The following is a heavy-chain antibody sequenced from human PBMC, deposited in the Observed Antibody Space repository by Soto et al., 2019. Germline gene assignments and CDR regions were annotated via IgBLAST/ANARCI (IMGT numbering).Heavy chain of an antibody. CDR2: IYHSGST. D-gene: IGHD3-3*01. Sequence: QVQLQESGPGLVKPSGTLSLTCAVSGGSISSSNWWSWVRQPPGKGLEWIGEIYHSGSTNYNPSLKSLVTISVDKSKNQFSLKLSSVTAADTAVYYCAITGKYDFWSGSIEADYWGQGTLVTVSS. V-gene: IGHV4-4*02. J-gene: IGHJ4*02. CDR3: AITGKYDFWSGSIEADY. CDR1: GGSISSSNW.